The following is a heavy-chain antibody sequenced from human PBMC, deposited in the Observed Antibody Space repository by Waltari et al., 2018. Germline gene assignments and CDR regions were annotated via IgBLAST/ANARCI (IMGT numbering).Heavy chain of an antibody. CDR1: GGTFSSYA. V-gene: IGHV1-69*12. CDR3: ASTDAARRRYYFDY. Sequence: QVQLVQSGAEVKKPGSSVKVSCKASGGTFSSYAISWVRQAPGQGLEWMGGIIPIFGTAKYAQKFQGRVTITADESTSTAYMELSSLRSEDTAVYYCASTDAARRRYYFDYWGQGTLVTVSS. J-gene: IGHJ4*02. D-gene: IGHD6-6*01. CDR2: IIPIFGTA.